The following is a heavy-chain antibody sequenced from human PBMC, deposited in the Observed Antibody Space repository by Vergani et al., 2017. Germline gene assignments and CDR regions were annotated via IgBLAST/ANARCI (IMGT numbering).Heavy chain of an antibody. Sequence: EVQLLESGGGLVQPGGSLRLSCAASGFTFRSYAMSWVRQAPGKGLEWVSGISGSGDSTYYTESVKGRFTISRDNSKNMLYLQMNSLRAEDTAVYYCAKDDNFWSSLFDYWGQGILVTVSS. V-gene: IGHV3-23*01. CDR3: AKDDNFWSSLFDY. J-gene: IGHJ4*02. D-gene: IGHD3-3*01. CDR2: ISGSGDST. CDR1: GFTFRSYA.